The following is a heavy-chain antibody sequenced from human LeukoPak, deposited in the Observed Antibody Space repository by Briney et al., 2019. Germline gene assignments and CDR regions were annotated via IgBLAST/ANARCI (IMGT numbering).Heavy chain of an antibody. CDR2: ITNSGST. J-gene: IGHJ4*02. CDR1: GGSIRIFH. Sequence: KPSETLSLTCSVSGGSIRIFHWSSIRQPPGKGLEWIAYITNSGSTYYNPSLKSRVTMSADTSKNQFSLKLSSVTAADTAVFYCAKHSSDWCFQYRGQGTLVTVSS. V-gene: IGHV4-59*08. CDR3: AKHSSDWCFQY. D-gene: IGHD3-9*01.